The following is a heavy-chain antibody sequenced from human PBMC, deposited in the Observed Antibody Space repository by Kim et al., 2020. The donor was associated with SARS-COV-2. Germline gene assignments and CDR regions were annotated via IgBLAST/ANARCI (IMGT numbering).Heavy chain of an antibody. D-gene: IGHD5-12*01. CDR2: I. Sequence: IYYADSVKGRFTISRNNAKNSLYLQMNSLRAEDTAVYYCARDGRDGYNYYWGQGTLVTVSS. V-gene: IGHV3-11*04. CDR3: ARDGRDGYNYY. J-gene: IGHJ4*02.